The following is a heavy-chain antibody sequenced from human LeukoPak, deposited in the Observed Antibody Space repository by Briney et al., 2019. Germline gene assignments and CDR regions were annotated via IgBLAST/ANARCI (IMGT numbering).Heavy chain of an antibody. CDR2: IYFSGST. CDR1: GDSISSSY. D-gene: IGHD6-19*01. CDR3: ATALAYSSGTDY. V-gene: IGHV4-59*01. Sequence: TSETLSLTCTVSGDSISSSYWSWIRQPPGKGLEWIGYIYFSGSTSYNPSLKSRVTISVDTSKNQFSLNMRSVTAEDTAVYYCATALAYSSGTDYWGQGTLVTVSS. J-gene: IGHJ4*02.